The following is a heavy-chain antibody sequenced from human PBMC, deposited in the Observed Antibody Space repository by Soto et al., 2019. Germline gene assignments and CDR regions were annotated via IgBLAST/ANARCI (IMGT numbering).Heavy chain of an antibody. Sequence: GGSLRLSCTASGFTFSSYWMHWVRQGPGKGLVWVSRISNDETETTYADSVKGRFTISRDNAKNTLYLQMNSLRAEDPAVYYCERGHTRGHFDYWGRGTPVPVSS. V-gene: IGHV3-74*01. D-gene: IGHD2-8*02. CDR3: ERGHTRGHFDY. CDR2: ISNDETET. CDR1: GFTFSSYW. J-gene: IGHJ4*02.